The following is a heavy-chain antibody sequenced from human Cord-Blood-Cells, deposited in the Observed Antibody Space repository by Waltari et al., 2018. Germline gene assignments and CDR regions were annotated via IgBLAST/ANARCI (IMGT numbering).Heavy chain of an antibody. CDR3: ARLDDYGDYYYYGMDV. CDR2: IYHSGST. V-gene: IGHV4-38-2*01. Sequence: QVQLQESGPGLVKPSETLSLTCAVSGYSISRGYYWGWIRQPPGKGLEWIGSIYHSGSTYYNPSLKSRVTISVDTSKNQFSLKLSSVTAADTAVYYCARLDDYGDYYYYGMDVWGQGTTVTVSS. D-gene: IGHD4-17*01. J-gene: IGHJ6*02. CDR1: GYSISRGYY.